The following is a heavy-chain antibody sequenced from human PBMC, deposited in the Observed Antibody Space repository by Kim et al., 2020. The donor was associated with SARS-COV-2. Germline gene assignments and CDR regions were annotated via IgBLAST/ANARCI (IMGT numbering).Heavy chain of an antibody. D-gene: IGHD5-12*01. CDR1: GYTFTGYY. CDR3: ARDDIVATHYYYGMDV. J-gene: IGHJ6*02. V-gene: IGHV1-2*02. Sequence: ASVKVSCKASGYTFTGYYMHWVRQAPGQGLEWMGWINPNSGGTNYAQKFQGRVTMTRDTSISTAYMELSRLRSDDTAVYYCARDDIVATHYYYGMDVWGQGTTVTVSS. CDR2: INPNSGGT.